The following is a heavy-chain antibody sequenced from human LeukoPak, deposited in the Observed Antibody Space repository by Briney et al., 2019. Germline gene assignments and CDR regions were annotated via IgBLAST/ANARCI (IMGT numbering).Heavy chain of an antibody. D-gene: IGHD7-27*01. J-gene: IGHJ5*02. CDR2: IYHSGST. CDR3: AGLLNGGASHWFDP. CDR1: GFTFSSYA. Sequence: LSCAASGFTFSSYAMSWVRQPPGKGLEWIGNIYHSGSTYYSPSLKSRVTLSVDTSKNQFSLKLSSVTAADTAVYYCAGLLNGGASHWFDPWGQGTLVTVSS. V-gene: IGHV4-38-2*01.